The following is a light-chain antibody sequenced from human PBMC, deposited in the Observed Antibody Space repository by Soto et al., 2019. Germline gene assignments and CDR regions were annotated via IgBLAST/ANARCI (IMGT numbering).Light chain of an antibody. CDR1: QSVTSSY. J-gene: IGKJ1*01. CDR3: QQYGSSPWT. CDR2: GAS. V-gene: IGKV3-20*01. Sequence: EIVLTQSPGTLSLSPGERATLSCRASQSVTSSYLAWYQQKPGQAPRLVIYGASSRATGIPDRFSGSGSGRDFTLTISRLEPADFAVYYGQQYGSSPWTFGQGTKVYIK.